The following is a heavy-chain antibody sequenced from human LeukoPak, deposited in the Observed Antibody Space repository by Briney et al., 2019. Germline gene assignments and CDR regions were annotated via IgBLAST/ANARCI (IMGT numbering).Heavy chain of an antibody. Sequence: GGSLRLSCAASGFTFDDYGMSWVRQAPGKGLEWLSGINWNGGSTGYADSVKGRFTISRDNAKNSLYLQMNSLRAEDTALYYCAREWELLRSDAFDIWGQGTMVTVSS. CDR3: AREWELLRSDAFDI. CDR2: INWNGGST. J-gene: IGHJ3*02. D-gene: IGHD1-26*01. V-gene: IGHV3-20*04. CDR1: GFTFDDYG.